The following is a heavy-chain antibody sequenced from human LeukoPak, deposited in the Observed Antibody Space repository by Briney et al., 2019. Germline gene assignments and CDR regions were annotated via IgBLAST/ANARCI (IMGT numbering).Heavy chain of an antibody. V-gene: IGHV4-39*07. D-gene: IGHD3-3*01. CDR2: IYYIGST. Sequence: PSETLSLTCTVSGGSISSSSYYWGWIREPPGRGLEWIGSIYYIGSTYYNPSLESRVTISLDTSKNQFSLRLSSVTAADTAVYYCARGYDFWSANYYMDVWGKGTTVTVSS. CDR3: ARGYDFWSANYYMDV. J-gene: IGHJ6*03. CDR1: GGSISSSSYY.